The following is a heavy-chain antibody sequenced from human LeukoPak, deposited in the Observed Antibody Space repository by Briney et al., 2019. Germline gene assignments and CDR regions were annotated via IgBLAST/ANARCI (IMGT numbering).Heavy chain of an antibody. V-gene: IGHV3-21*01. CDR1: GFTFSSYS. CDR2: ISSSSSYI. CDR3: AREAMLGEKNWFDP. J-gene: IGHJ5*02. D-gene: IGHD3-10*02. Sequence: GGSLRLSCAASGFTFSSYSMNWVRQAPGKGLEWVSSISSSSSYIYYADSVKGRFTISRDNAKNSLYLQMNSLRAEDTAVYYCAREAMLGEKNWFDPWGQGTLVTVSS.